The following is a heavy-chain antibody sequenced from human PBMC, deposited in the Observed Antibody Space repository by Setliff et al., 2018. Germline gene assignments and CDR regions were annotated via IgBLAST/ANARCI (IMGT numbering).Heavy chain of an antibody. J-gene: IGHJ5*02. Sequence: SETLSLTCTVSGASINNHFWSWIRQPPGKGLEWIGYLSHSGSSNYNPSLKSRVTMLVDTSKNQFSLKLSSVTAADTAVYYCARDPGFRSGTWSLDLWGQGTQVTVS. CDR1: GASINNHF. CDR2: LSHSGSS. CDR3: ARDPGFRSGTWSLDL. D-gene: IGHD3-10*01. V-gene: IGHV4-59*11.